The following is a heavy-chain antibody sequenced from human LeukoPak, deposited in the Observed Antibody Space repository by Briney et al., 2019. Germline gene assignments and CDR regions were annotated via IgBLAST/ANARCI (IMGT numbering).Heavy chain of an antibody. CDR3: ARRYKALDY. J-gene: IGHJ4*02. Sequence: GGSLRLSCAASGFTFSNYHMDWVRQAPGKGLESVSAIGSNENSTFYANSVEGRFTISRDNSKNTLYLQMRSLRAEDMAVYYCARRYKALDYWGRGTLVTVSS. CDR1: GFTFSNYH. D-gene: IGHD1-1*01. V-gene: IGHV3-64*01. CDR2: IGSNENST.